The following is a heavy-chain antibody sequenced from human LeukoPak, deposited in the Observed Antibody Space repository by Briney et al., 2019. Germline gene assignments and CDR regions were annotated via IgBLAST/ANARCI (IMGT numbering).Heavy chain of an antibody. CDR1: GFNLDEFG. D-gene: IGHD1-26*01. CDR3: ARRYYQFHAFDI. Sequence: PGGSLRLSCVASGFNLDEFGMTWVRQPPGKGLQWVSAINWNGATTGYAVSVRGPFTISRDNSRNSLYLKIDCLRAEDTALYYCARRYYQFHAFDIWGQARMLADSS. CDR2: INWNGATT. V-gene: IGHV3-20*04. J-gene: IGHJ3*02.